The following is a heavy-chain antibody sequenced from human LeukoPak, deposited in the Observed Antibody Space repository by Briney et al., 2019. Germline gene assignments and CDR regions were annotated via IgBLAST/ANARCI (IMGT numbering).Heavy chain of an antibody. CDR2: IYWDNDK. CDR1: GFSLSTSGVG. Sequence: SGPTLVKPTQTLTLTCTFSGFSLSTSGVGVGWIRQPPGKALEWLALIYWDNDKRYSPSPKSRLTITKDTSKNQVVLTMTNMGPVDTATYYCAHRGGNFQLDYWGQGTLVTVSS. J-gene: IGHJ4*02. CDR3: AHRGGNFQLDY. V-gene: IGHV2-5*02. D-gene: IGHD1-7*01.